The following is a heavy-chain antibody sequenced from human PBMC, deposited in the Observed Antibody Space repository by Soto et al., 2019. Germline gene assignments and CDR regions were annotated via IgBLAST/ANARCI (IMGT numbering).Heavy chain of an antibody. CDR3: ARESVAALDY. Sequence: QVQLVESGGGVVQPGRSLRLSCAASGFTFSSYGMHWVRQAPGRGLEWVAVIWYDGSNKYYADSVKGRFTISRDNSKNTLYLQMNSLRAEDTAVYYCARESVAALDYWGQGTLVTVSS. CDR1: GFTFSSYG. J-gene: IGHJ4*02. D-gene: IGHD6-19*01. CDR2: IWYDGSNK. V-gene: IGHV3-33*01.